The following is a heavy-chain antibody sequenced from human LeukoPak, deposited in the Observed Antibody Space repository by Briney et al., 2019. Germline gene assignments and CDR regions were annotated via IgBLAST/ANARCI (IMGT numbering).Heavy chain of an antibody. D-gene: IGHD1-1*01. Sequence: SETRSLTCTVSGGSISSYYWSWIRQPPGKGLEWIGYIFYSGSTNYNPSLKSRVTISVDTSKNQFSLRLSSVTAADTAVYYCARHQSKRRVAPFDYWGQETPVTVSS. J-gene: IGHJ4*02. CDR2: IFYSGST. V-gene: IGHV4-59*08. CDR1: GGSISSYY. CDR3: ARHQSKRRVAPFDY.